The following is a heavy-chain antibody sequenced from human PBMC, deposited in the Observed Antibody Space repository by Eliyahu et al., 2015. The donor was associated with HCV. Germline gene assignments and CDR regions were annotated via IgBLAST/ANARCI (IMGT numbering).Heavy chain of an antibody. V-gene: IGHV2-5*02. CDR2: IYWDDDR. J-gene: IGHJ6*02. D-gene: IGHD6-6*01. Sequence: QITLKESGPTLVKPTQTLTLTCTFSGFSVSTSGVGVGWIRQPPGKALEWLALIYWDDDRRYSPSLKSRLTITKDTSKNQVVLTMINMDPVDTATYYCAHSGMERSLDVWGQGTTVTVSS. CDR1: GFSVSTSGVG. CDR3: AHSGMERSLDV.